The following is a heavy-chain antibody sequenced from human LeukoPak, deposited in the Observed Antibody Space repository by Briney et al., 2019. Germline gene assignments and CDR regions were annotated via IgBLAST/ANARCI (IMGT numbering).Heavy chain of an antibody. CDR2: TSGSGGST. V-gene: IGHV3-23*01. CDR1: GFTFSNYA. D-gene: IGHD2-2*01. J-gene: IGHJ4*02. CDR3: AKDRYGSSRTRAADY. Sequence: GGSLRLSCAASGFTFSNYAMSWVRQAPGKGLEWVSGTSGSGGSTNYADSVKGRFTISRDNSKNTLYLRMISLRADDTAVYYCAKDRYGSSRTRAADYWGQGTLVTVSS.